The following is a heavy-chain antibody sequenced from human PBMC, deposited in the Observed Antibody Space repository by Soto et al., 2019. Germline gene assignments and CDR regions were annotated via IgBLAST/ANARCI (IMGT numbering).Heavy chain of an antibody. CDR1: GFTFSTYA. D-gene: IGHD2-2*01. J-gene: IGHJ4*02. V-gene: IGHV3-23*01. Sequence: GGSLRLSCAASGFTFSTYAMSWVRQAPGKGLEWVSAISGSGGSTYYADSVKGRFTISRDNSKNTLYLQMNSLRAEDTAVYFCAKAFCSSTSCHGGYFDNWGQGTLVTVSS. CDR3: AKAFCSSTSCHGGYFDN. CDR2: ISGSGGST.